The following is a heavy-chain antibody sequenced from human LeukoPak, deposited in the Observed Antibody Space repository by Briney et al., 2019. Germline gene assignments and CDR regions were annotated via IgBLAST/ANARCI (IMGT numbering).Heavy chain of an antibody. V-gene: IGHV3-48*03. J-gene: IGHJ6*02. CDR1: GFTFSSYE. D-gene: IGHD2-15*01. CDR3: ERVRSGLHMDV. Sequence: SGGSLRLSCAVSGFTFSSYEMNWVRQAPGKGLEWVSYISSRGTTIYYVDSVKGRFTISRDNAKNSLYLQMNSLRAEDTALYYCERVRSGLHMDVWGQGTTVTVSS. CDR2: ISSRGTTI.